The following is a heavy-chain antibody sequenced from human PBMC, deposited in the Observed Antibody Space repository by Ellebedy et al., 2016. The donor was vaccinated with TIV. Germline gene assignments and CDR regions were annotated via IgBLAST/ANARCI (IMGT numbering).Heavy chain of an antibody. V-gene: IGHV4-4*02. D-gene: IGHD6-6*01. CDR1: GASISSNYW. CDR2: IFHTGST. J-gene: IGHJ6*02. CDR3: ARLAYSSSSRDYYYGMDV. Sequence: SETLSLXCSVSGASISSNYWWSWVRQPPGKGLEWIGEIFHTGSTNYNPSLKSRVTISVDNSKNVFSLNLSSVTAADTAMYYCARLAYSSSSRDYYYGMDVWGQGTTVTVSS.